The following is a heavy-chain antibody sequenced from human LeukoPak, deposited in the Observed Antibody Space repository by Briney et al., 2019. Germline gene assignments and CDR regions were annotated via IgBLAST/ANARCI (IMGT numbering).Heavy chain of an antibody. CDR2: IYYSGST. D-gene: IGHD5-24*01. Sequence: SETLSLTCTVSGGSISSYYWSWIRQPPGKGLEWIGYIYYSGSTNYNPSLKSRVTISVDTSKNQFSLQLNSVTPEDTAVYYCAREGDEGYLFDYWGQGTLVTVSS. J-gene: IGHJ4*02. CDR1: GGSISSYY. CDR3: AREGDEGYLFDY. V-gene: IGHV4-59*12.